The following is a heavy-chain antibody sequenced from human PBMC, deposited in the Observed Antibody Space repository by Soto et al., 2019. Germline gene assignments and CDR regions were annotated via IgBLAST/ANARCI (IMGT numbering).Heavy chain of an antibody. CDR2: VSWTGAYT. CDR3: AQDIFRTITTIDY. J-gene: IGHJ4*02. V-gene: IGHV3-9*01. Sequence: EVQLVESGGGLVQPGRSLRLSCAASGFNFDDHAMNWVRQAPGKGLEWVSGVSWTGAYTGYAASVKGRFTISRDNAKSSLYLEMNSLRPEDTAFYYCAQDIFRTITTIDYWGQGTLVTVSS. D-gene: IGHD1-1*01. CDR1: GFNFDDHA.